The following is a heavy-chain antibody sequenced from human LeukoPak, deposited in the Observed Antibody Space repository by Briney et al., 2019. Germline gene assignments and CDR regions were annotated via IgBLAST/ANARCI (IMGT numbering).Heavy chain of an antibody. CDR2: IKSKTDGGTT. D-gene: IGHD3-22*01. V-gene: IGHV3-15*01. CDR3: RYYHFSAATDY. Sequence: TGGSLRLSCAASGFTFSDSWMSWVRQAPGKGLEWVGRIKSKTDGGTTDYGAPVKGRFSISRDDSKNTLYLQMNSLQTEDTAVYYCRYYHFSAATDYWGQGTLVSVSS. CDR1: GFTFSDSW. J-gene: IGHJ4*02.